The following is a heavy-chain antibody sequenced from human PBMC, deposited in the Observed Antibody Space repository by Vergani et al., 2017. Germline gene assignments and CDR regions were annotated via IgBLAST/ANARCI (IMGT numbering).Heavy chain of an antibody. CDR1: GFTFSSYA. J-gene: IGHJ4*02. Sequence: EVQLLESGGGLVQPGGSLRLSCAASGFTFSSYAMSWVRQAPGKGLEWVSAISGSGGSTYYADSVKGRFTISRDNSKNTLYLQMNSLRAEDTAVYDCAKDATYYDVWSGPGGIDYWGQGTLVTVSS. CDR3: AKDATYYDVWSGPGGIDY. CDR2: ISGSGGST. D-gene: IGHD3-3*01. V-gene: IGHV3-23*01.